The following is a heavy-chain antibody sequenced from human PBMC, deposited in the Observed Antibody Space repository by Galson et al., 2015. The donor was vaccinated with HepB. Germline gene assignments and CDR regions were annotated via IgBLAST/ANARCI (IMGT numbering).Heavy chain of an antibody. CDR2: IYYSGST. D-gene: IGHD4-17*01. Sequence: ETLSLTCTVSGGSINSSPYYWGWIRQPPGKGLEWIGSIYYSGSTYYNPSLESRVTISVDTSRNQFSLRLSSVTAADTAVYYCARLYDYVLRIDYWGQGTLVTVSS. V-gene: IGHV4-39*01. CDR1: GGSINSSPYY. CDR3: ARLYDYVLRIDY. J-gene: IGHJ4*02.